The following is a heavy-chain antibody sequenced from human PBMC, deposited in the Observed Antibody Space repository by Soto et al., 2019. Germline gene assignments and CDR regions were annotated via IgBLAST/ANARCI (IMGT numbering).Heavy chain of an antibody. CDR3: ARDRDCTRTACLSSAFDH. Sequence: QVQLVESGGGLVKPGGSLRLSCAASGFTFSDYYMNWIRQAPGKGLEWVAYISSSGSTIYYADSVKGRFTISRDNARNTLSLQMNNLRAEDTAVYYCARDRDCTRTACLSSAFDHWVQGTLITVSS. D-gene: IGHD2-2*01. CDR1: GFTFSDYY. CDR2: ISSSGSTI. J-gene: IGHJ5*02. V-gene: IGHV3-11*01.